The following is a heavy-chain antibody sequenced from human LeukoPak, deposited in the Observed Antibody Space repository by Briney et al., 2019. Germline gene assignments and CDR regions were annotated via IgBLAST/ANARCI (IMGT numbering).Heavy chain of an antibody. CDR3: ARGQYYDSSGYYLFDY. CDR1: GYTFTGYY. CDR2: INPNSGGT. D-gene: IGHD3-22*01. Sequence: GASVKVSCKASGYTFTGYYMHWVRQAPGQGLEWMGWINPNSGGTNYAQKFQGRVTMTRDTSISTAYMELSRLRSDDTAVYCCARGQYYDSSGYYLFDYWGQGTLVTVSS. J-gene: IGHJ4*02. V-gene: IGHV1-2*02.